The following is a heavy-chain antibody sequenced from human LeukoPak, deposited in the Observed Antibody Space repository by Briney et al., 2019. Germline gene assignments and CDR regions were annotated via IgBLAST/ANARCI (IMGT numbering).Heavy chain of an antibody. V-gene: IGHV3-23*01. J-gene: IGHJ4*02. CDR2: ISRSGTNT. CDR3: AKDWPVSGDHYSPFDY. CDR1: GFTFSSHA. D-gene: IGHD4-11*01. Sequence: GSLRLSCAASGFTFSSHAMSWVRQAPGMGLEWVAAISRSGTNTYYVDSVKGRFTISRDSSKNTLHLQMDSLRAEDTAVYYCAKDWPVSGDHYSPFDYWGQGTLVTVSS.